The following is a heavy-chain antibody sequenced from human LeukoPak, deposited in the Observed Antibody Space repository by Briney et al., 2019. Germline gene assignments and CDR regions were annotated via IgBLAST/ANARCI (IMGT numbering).Heavy chain of an antibody. CDR1: GYTFTSYG. J-gene: IGHJ6*03. V-gene: IGHV1-18*01. CDR3: ARMGSVTTGYYYYYMDV. CDR2: ISAYNGNT. Sequence: GASVKVSCKASGYTFTSYGISWVRQAPGQGLEWMGWISAYNGNTNYAQKLQGRVTMTTDTSTSTAYMELRSLRSDDTAVYYCARMGSVTTGYYYYYMDVWGKGTTVTISS. D-gene: IGHD4-17*01.